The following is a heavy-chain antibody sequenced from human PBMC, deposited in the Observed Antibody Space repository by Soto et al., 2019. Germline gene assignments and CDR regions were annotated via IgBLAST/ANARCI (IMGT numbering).Heavy chain of an antibody. CDR2: IFYRGST. D-gene: IGHD3-10*02. V-gene: IGHV4-59*01. CDR3: TSMIGDPVLSFDS. Sequence: QVQLQESGPGLVKPSETLSLTCTVSGGSISSYYWSWIRQPPGKGLEWVGFIFYRGSTSYNPSLKSRVTISIDTHTYQFSMKLNSVTAADTAVYYCTSMIGDPVLSFDSWGQGTLVAVSS. J-gene: IGHJ5*01. CDR1: GGSISSYY.